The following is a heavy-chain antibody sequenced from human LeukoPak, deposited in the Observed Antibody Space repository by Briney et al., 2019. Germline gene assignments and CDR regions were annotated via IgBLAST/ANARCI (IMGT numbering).Heavy chain of an antibody. D-gene: IGHD2-21*02. J-gene: IGHJ4*02. CDR3: AKEALDCGGHCGLFEN. Sequence: GGSLRLSRTASGFTFSTYAMSWVRQAPGKGLEWVSAASGRGDTTYYADSVKGRFTVSRDVSKNTLYLQMNSLRAEDTAVYYCAKEALDCGGHCGLFENWGQGTLVTVAS. V-gene: IGHV3-23*01. CDR1: GFTFSTYA. CDR2: ASGRGDTT.